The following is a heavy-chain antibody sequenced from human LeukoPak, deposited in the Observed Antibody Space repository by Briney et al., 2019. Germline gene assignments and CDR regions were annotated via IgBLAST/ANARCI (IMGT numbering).Heavy chain of an antibody. D-gene: IGHD4-23*01. CDR3: ARRVVNNRNWYFNL. Sequence: RGESLKISCKASGYSFTSYWIGWVRQMPGKGLEWMGIIYPGDSDTRYSPSFQGQVTISADKSISTAYLQWSSLKASDTAMYYCARRVVNNRNWYFNLWGRGTLVTVSS. V-gene: IGHV5-51*01. J-gene: IGHJ2*01. CDR1: GYSFTSYW. CDR2: IYPGDSDT.